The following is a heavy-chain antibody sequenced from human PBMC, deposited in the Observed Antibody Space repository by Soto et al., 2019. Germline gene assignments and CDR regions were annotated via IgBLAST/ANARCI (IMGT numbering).Heavy chain of an antibody. V-gene: IGHV3-15*07. CDR3: TTYDFWSGYSY. J-gene: IGHJ4*02. CDR1: GFTFSNAW. Sequence: PGGSLRLSCAASGFTFSNAWMNWVRQAPGKGLEWVGRIKSKTDGGTTDYTAPVKGRFTISRDDSKNTLYLQVNSLRTEDTAVYYCTTYDFWSGYSYWGQGTLVTVSS. CDR2: IKSKTDGGTT. D-gene: IGHD3-3*01.